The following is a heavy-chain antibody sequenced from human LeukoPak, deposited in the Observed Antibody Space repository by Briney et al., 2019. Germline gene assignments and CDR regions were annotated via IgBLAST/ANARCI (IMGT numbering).Heavy chain of an antibody. CDR1: GGSFSGYY. CDR3: ARLRGAS. CDR2: INHSGST. D-gene: IGHD1-26*01. J-gene: IGHJ4*02. Sequence: PSETLSLTCAVYGGSFSGYYWSWIRQPPGKGLEWIGEINHSGSTNYNPSLKSRVTISVDTSKNQFSLKLSSVTAADTAVYYCARLRGASWGQGALVTVSS. V-gene: IGHV4-34*01.